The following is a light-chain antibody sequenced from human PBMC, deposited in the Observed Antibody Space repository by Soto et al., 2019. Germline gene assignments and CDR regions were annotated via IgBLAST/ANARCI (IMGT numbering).Light chain of an antibody. Sequence: QSVLTQPPSASGTPGQRVTFSCSGSNSNIGGSTVNWYQQIPGTAPRLLIYSNDQRPSGVPARFSGSKSGTSASLAISGLQSEDEADYYCAAWDDSLNGWVFGGGTTLTVL. CDR1: NSNIGGST. V-gene: IGLV1-44*01. J-gene: IGLJ3*02. CDR2: SND. CDR3: AAWDDSLNGWV.